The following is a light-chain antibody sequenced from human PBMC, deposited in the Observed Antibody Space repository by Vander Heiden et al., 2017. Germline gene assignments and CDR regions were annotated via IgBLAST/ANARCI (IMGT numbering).Light chain of an antibody. V-gene: IGKV3-15*01. CDR1: QSVSSN. CDR3: QQYNNWPPWT. J-gene: IGKJ1*01. Sequence: EKVMTQSPATLSVSPGERATLSCRASQSVSSNLAWYQQKPGQPPRLLIYGASTRTTGIPARFSGSGSGTEFTLTISSLQSEDFAVYYCQQYNNWPPWTFGQGTKVEIK. CDR2: GAS.